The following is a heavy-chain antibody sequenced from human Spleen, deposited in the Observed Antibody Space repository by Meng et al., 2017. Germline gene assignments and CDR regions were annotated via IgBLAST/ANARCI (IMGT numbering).Heavy chain of an antibody. D-gene: IGHD3-10*01. J-gene: IGHJ4*02. V-gene: IGHV4-59*01. CDR1: GGSISSYY. CDR2: IYYSGST. Sequence: SETLSLTCTVSGGSISSYYWSWIRQPPGKGLEWIGYIYYSGSTNYNPSLKSRVTISVDTSKNQFSLKLSSVTAADTAVYYCARDPSGTAHFDYWGQGTLVTVSS. CDR3: ARDPSGTAHFDY.